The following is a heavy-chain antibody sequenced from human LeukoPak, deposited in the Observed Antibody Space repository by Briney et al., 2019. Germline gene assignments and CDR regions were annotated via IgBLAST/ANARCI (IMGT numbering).Heavy chain of an antibody. CDR1: GGSISSYY. Sequence: ASETLSLTCTVSGGSISSYYWSWIRQPPGKGLEWIGYIFYTGSTNYNPSLKSRVTISVLTSKNRFSLKLSSVTAADTAVYYCATLTGGDDAFDIWGQGTMVTVSS. V-gene: IGHV4-59*01. J-gene: IGHJ3*02. D-gene: IGHD4-23*01. CDR2: IFYTGST. CDR3: ATLTGGDDAFDI.